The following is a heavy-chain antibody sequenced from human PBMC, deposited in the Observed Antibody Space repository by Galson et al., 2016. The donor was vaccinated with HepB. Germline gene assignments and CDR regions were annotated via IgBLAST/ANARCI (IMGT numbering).Heavy chain of an antibody. V-gene: IGHV4-59*01. CDR3: ARAFCYGSGSSYPCMDV. D-gene: IGHD3-10*01. J-gene: IGHJ6*02. CDR2: IYFSGNT. Sequence: SETLSLTCTVSGGSISNYYWSRIRQSPGKGLEWIGYIYFSGNTNYNPSLKSRVTISADTSKNQLSLKIKSVTAVDTAVYYCARAFCYGSGSSYPCMDVWGQGTTVTVSS. CDR1: GGSISNYY.